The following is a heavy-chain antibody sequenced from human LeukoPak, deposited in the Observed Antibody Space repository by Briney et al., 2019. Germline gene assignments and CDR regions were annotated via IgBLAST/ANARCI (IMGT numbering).Heavy chain of an antibody. J-gene: IGHJ5*02. CDR1: GGSISSYY. CDR3: ARGMVRGVNTNWFDP. CDR2: IYYSGST. Sequence: SETLSLTCTVSGGSISSYYWSWIRQPPGKGLEWIGYIYYSGSTNYNPSLKSRVTISVDTSKNQFSLKLSSVTAADTAVYYCARGMVRGVNTNWFDPWGQGTLVTVSS. D-gene: IGHD3-10*01. V-gene: IGHV4-59*01.